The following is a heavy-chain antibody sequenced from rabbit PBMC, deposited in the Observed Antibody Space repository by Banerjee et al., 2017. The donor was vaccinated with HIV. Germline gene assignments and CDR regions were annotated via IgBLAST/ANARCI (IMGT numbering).Heavy chain of an antibody. Sequence: QEQLVESGGGLVQPEGSLTLTCTASGFSFSSSYYMCWVRQAPGKGLEWIGCIYTGSGSTYYASWAKGRFTISKTSSTTVTLQMTSLTAADTATYFCARSGYAVYGFLNLWGPGTLVTVS. V-gene: IGHV1S45*01. CDR2: IYTGSGST. D-gene: IGHD6-1*01. CDR1: GFSFSSSYY. J-gene: IGHJ4*01. CDR3: ARSGYAVYGFLNL.